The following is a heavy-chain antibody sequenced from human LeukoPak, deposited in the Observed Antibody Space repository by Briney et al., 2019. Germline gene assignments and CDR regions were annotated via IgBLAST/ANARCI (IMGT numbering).Heavy chain of an antibody. V-gene: IGHV4-59*11. CDR3: ARSSYDFWSGFYSDF. J-gene: IGHJ4*02. D-gene: IGHD3-3*01. CDR2: ISYSGST. CDR1: GGSINSHY. Sequence: SETLSLTCTVSGGSINSHYWSWVRQPPGKELQWVGFISYSGSTSYNPSLMSRVTISVDTSKNQFSLKLNSVTAADTALYFCARSSYDFWSGFYSDFWGQGALVTVSS.